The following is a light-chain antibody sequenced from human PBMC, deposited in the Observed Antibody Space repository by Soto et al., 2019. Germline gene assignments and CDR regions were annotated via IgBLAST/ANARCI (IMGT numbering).Light chain of an antibody. CDR2: DVS. Sequence: QSALTQPRSVSGSPGQSVTISCTGTSSDVGSYNRVSWYQQPPGKAPKLMIYDVSQRPSGVPDRFSGSKSDNTASLTISGLQAEDEAHYYCCSYAGSYTYVFGTGTKLTVL. V-gene: IGLV2-11*01. J-gene: IGLJ1*01. CDR1: SSDVGSYNR. CDR3: CSYAGSYTYV.